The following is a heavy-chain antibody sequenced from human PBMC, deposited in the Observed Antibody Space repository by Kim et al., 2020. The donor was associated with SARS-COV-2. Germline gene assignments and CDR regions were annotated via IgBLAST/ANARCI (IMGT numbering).Heavy chain of an antibody. J-gene: IGHJ4*02. CDR1: GDSITSSSYY. CDR3: TRADILTGYSIDY. D-gene: IGHD3-9*01. CDR2: ISYSGNP. Sequence: SETLSLTCSVSGDSITSSSYYWGWIRQPPGKGLEWVVSISYSGNPYYNPSLKTRVTLSVDTSKNQFSLRLTSVSAADMAVYYCTRADILTGYSIDYWGQGALVTVST. V-gene: IGHV4-39*01.